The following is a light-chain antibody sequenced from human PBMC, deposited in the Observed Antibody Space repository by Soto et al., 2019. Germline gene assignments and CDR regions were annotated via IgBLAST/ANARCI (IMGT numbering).Light chain of an antibody. CDR3: SAWDDDLSGRI. CDR2: NSD. Sequence: QSVLTQPPSASGTPGQRVTISCSGSRSNIGSNFVNWYQQLPGTAPKLLIHNSDQRPSGVPDRFSGSKSDTSASLAISGLQSDDEADYYCSAWDDDLSGRIFGGGTKLTV. J-gene: IGLJ2*01. V-gene: IGLV1-44*01. CDR1: RSNIGSNF.